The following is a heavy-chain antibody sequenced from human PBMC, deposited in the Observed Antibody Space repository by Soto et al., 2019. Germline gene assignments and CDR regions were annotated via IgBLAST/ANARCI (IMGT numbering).Heavy chain of an antibody. J-gene: IGHJ6*02. CDR2: IYYSGST. Sequence: PSETLSLTCTVSGGSISSGDYYWSWIRQPPGKGLEWIGYIYYSGSTYYNPSLKSRVTISVDTSKNQFSLKLSSVTAADTAVYYCARAVRESGIVATTGTYYYYYGMDVWGQGTTVTVSS. V-gene: IGHV4-30-4*01. CDR3: ARAVRESGIVATTGTYYYYYGMDV. D-gene: IGHD5-12*01. CDR1: GGSISSGDYY.